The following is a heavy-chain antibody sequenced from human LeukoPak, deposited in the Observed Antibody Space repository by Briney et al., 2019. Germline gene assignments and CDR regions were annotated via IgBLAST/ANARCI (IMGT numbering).Heavy chain of an antibody. Sequence: SQTLSLTCTVSGGSISSGDYYWRWIRQPAGKGLEWIGRIYTSGNANYNPSLSSRVTISVDTSKNQFSLNLSSVTAADTAVYYCARSGVLSNDAFDIWGQGTMVTVSS. D-gene: IGHD3-10*01. J-gene: IGHJ3*02. V-gene: IGHV4-61*02. CDR1: GGSISSGDYY. CDR3: ARSGVLSNDAFDI. CDR2: IYTSGNA.